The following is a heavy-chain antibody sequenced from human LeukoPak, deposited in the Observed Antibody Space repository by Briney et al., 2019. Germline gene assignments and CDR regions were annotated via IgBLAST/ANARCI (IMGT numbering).Heavy chain of an antibody. CDR2: IYYSGST. Sequence: SETLSLTCTVSGGSISSSSYYWGWIRQPPGKGLEWIGSIYYSGSTYYNPSLKSRVTISVDTSKNQFSLKLSSVTAADTAVYYCARGWSAYYDYVWGSYLPSWFDPWGQGTLVTVSS. V-gene: IGHV4-39*01. CDR1: GGSISSSSYY. J-gene: IGHJ5*02. D-gene: IGHD3-16*02. CDR3: ARGWSAYYDYVWGSYLPSWFDP.